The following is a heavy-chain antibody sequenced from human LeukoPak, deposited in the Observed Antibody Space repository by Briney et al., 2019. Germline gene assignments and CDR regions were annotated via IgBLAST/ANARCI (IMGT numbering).Heavy chain of an antibody. J-gene: IGHJ1*01. V-gene: IGHV4-59*08. CDR2: IHHSGST. CDR1: GGSISSYY. D-gene: IGHD6-13*01. CDR3: ARVAAGIGFFQH. Sequence: SETLSLTCTVSGGSISSYYWSWIRQPPGKGLEWIGNIHHSGSTYYNPSLKSRVTISVDTSKNQLSLKLISVTAADTAVYYCARVAAGIGFFQHWGQGTLVTVSS.